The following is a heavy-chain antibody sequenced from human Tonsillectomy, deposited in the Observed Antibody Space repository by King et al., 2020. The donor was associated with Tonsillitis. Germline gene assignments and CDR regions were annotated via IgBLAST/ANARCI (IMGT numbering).Heavy chain of an antibody. Sequence: QLQESGPGLVKPSETLSLTCTVSGGSISSSSYYWGWIRQPPGKGLEWIGSIYYSASTYYNPSLKSRVTISVDTSKNQLSLILSSVTAADTAIYYGASHAWLRFIDYWGQGTLVTVSS. V-gene: IGHV4-39*01. J-gene: IGHJ4*02. D-gene: IGHD5-12*01. CDR2: IYYSAST. CDR1: GGSISSSSYY. CDR3: ASHAWLRFIDY.